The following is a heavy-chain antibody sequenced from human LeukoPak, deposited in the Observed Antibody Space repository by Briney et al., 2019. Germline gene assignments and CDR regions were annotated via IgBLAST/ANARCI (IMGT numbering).Heavy chain of an antibody. CDR1: GFTFSSYG. CDR3: ARDVADWNYPICYYDIGV. CDR2: IRYDGSNK. D-gene: IGHD1-7*01. V-gene: IGHV3-30*02. Sequence: GGSLRLSCAASGFTFSSYGMHWLRQAPGKGLEWVAFIRYDGSNKYYADSVKGRFTISRDNSKNTLYLQMNSLRAEDTAVYYCARDVADWNYPICYYDIGVWGKGTTVTVSS. J-gene: IGHJ6*03.